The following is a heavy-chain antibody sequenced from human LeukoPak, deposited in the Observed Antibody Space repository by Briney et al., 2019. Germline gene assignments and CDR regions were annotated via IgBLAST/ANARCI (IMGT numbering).Heavy chain of an antibody. J-gene: IGHJ6*03. D-gene: IGHD6-13*01. CDR2: ISSSSSTI. V-gene: IGHV3-48*04. CDR3: ARGPIAAAGRYYYYYMDV. CDR1: GFTLSSYS. Sequence: GGSLRLSCAASGFTLSSYSMNWVRQAPGKGLEWVSYISSSSSTIYYADSVKGRFTISRDNAKNSLYLQMNSLRAEDTAVYYCARGPIAAAGRYYYYYMDVWGKGTTVTVSS.